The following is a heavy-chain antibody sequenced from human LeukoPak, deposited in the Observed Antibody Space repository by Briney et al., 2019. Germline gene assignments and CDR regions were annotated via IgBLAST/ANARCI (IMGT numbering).Heavy chain of an antibody. CDR1: GFSFTAYW. Sequence: QPGGSLRLSCAASGFSFTAYWMSWVRQAPGKGLEWVANIKQDGDENYYVDSVMGRFTISRDNAKNSVYLEMTSLRAEDTAVYYCARDWGANYYGSLHLFDYWGQGTLVTVSS. CDR3: ARDWGANYYGSLHLFDY. J-gene: IGHJ4*02. CDR2: IKQDGDEN. V-gene: IGHV3-7*01. D-gene: IGHD3-10*01.